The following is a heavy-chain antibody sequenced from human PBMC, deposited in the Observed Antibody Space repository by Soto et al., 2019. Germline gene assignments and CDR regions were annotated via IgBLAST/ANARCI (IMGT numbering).Heavy chain of an antibody. D-gene: IGHD3-16*01. Sequence: GGSLRLSCAASAFSFSTSWMHWVRQAPGEGRVWVSTISGSASSTYYADSVKGRFTISRDNSKHTLYLQMNSLRAEDTAVYYCAKDLLLYDYVWASYGYEAFDMWGQGTMVTVSS. CDR3: AKDLLLYDYVWASYGYEAFDM. V-gene: IGHV3-23*01. CDR1: AFSFSTSW. J-gene: IGHJ3*02. CDR2: ISGSASST.